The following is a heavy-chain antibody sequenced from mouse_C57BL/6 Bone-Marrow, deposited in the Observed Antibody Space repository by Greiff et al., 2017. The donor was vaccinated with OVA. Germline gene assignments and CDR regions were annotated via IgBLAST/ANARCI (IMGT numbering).Heavy chain of an antibody. V-gene: IGHV5-16*01. CDR1: GFTFSDYY. CDR3: ARDPFTDYYGSSHWYFDV. D-gene: IGHD1-1*01. J-gene: IGHJ1*03. Sequence: EVKLVESEGGLVQPGSSMKLSCTASGFTFSDYYMAWVRQVPEKGLEWVANINYDGSSTYYLDSLKSRFIISRDNAKNILYLQMSSLKSEDTASYYCARDPFTDYYGSSHWYFDVWGTGTTVTVSS. CDR2: INYDGSST.